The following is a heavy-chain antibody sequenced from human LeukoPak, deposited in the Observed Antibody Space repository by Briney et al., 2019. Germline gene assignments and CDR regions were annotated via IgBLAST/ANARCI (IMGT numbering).Heavy chain of an antibody. V-gene: IGHV1-69*06. D-gene: IGHD2-15*01. CDR2: IIPIFGTA. J-gene: IGHJ4*02. Sequence: SVKVSCKASGGTFSSYAISWVRQAPGQGLERMGGIIPIFGTANYAQKFQGRVTITADKSTSTAYMELSSLRSEDTAVYYCAREGYCSGGSCFDYWGQGTLVTVSS. CDR3: AREGYCSGGSCFDY. CDR1: GGTFSSYA.